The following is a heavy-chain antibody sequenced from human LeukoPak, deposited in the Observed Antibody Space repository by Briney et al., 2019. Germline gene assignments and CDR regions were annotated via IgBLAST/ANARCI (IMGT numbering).Heavy chain of an antibody. CDR3: ARGRGYYFDY. J-gene: IGHJ4*02. CDR1: GFTFSSYD. D-gene: IGHD3-10*01. CDR2: IGTAGYT. V-gene: IGHV3-13*04. Sequence: GGSLRLSCAASGFTFSSYDIHWVRQSTRKGLEWVSVIGTAGYTYFLDSVRGRFTISRDNDKNTVYLQMDSLRAEDAAVYYCARGRGYYFDYWGQGTVVTVSS.